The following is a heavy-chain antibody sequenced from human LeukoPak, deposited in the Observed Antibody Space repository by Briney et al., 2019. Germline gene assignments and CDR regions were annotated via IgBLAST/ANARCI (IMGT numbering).Heavy chain of an antibody. J-gene: IGHJ4*02. V-gene: IGHV4-39*01. Sequence: SETLSLTCTVSGGSISSSSYYWGWIRQPPGKGLEWIGSIYYSGSTYYNPSLESRVTISVDTSKNQFSLKLSSVTAADTAVYYCARLWRYSSSWFYFDYWGQGTLVTVSS. D-gene: IGHD6-13*01. CDR2: IYYSGST. CDR3: ARLWRYSSSWFYFDY. CDR1: GGSISSSSYY.